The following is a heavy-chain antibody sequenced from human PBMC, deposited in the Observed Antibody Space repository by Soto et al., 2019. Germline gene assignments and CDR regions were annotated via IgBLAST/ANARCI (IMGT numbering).Heavy chain of an antibody. CDR1: GGSIRSNNR. V-gene: IGHV4-4*02. CDR2: IFHSGST. D-gene: IGHD1-26*01. Sequence: QVQLQESGPGLVKPSGTLSLTCAVSGGSIRSNNRWSWVRQPPGKGLEWIGEIFHSGSTNYNPSLTTRVTISVDKSKNQFSLKLSSVTAAATAVYYCARVYSESYSDYWGQGTLVTVSS. J-gene: IGHJ4*02. CDR3: ARVYSESYSDY.